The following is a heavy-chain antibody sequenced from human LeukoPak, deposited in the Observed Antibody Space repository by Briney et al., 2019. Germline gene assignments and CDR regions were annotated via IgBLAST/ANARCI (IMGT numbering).Heavy chain of an antibody. D-gene: IGHD6-13*01. J-gene: IGHJ4*02. CDR3: ARGGSTSSWFWND. V-gene: IGHV3-7*01. CDR2: IKQDGSEK. Sequence: GGSLRLSCAASGFTFSTKWMTWVRQAPGKGREWGANIKQDGSEKFYVDSVKGRFTISRDNAKNSLYLQMNSLRAEDMAVYYCARGGSTSSWFWNDWGQGTLVTVSS. CDR1: GFTFSTKW.